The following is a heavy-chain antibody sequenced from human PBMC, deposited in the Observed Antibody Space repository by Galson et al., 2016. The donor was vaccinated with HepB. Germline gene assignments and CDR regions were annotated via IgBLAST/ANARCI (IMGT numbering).Heavy chain of an antibody. D-gene: IGHD3-10*01. CDR3: AAYGSGRQAAFDD. V-gene: IGHV1-46*01. CDR2: IDSGGGGT. CDR1: GYRFTNYY. Sequence: SVKVSCKASGYRFTNYYIHWVRQAPGQGLEWKGIIDSGGGGTVYEQKFQDTITLTTDTSTSTAFMELSSLRSEDTAVYFCAAYGSGRQAAFDDSGQGTTVTVSS. J-gene: IGHJ3*01.